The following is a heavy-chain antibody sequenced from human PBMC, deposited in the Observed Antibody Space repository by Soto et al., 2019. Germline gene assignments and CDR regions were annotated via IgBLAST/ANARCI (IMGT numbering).Heavy chain of an antibody. D-gene: IGHD2-8*01. J-gene: IGHJ4*02. CDR1: GYTFTSYA. V-gene: IGHV1-3*01. Sequence: QVQLVQSGAEVKKPGASVKVSCKASGYTFTSYAMHWVRQAPGQRLEWMGWINAGNGNTKYSQKFQGRVTITRDTSASTAYMELSSLRSEDTAVYYCARARCTNGVSDQVAAVFDYWGQGTLVTVSS. CDR2: INAGNGNT. CDR3: ARARCTNGVSDQVAAVFDY.